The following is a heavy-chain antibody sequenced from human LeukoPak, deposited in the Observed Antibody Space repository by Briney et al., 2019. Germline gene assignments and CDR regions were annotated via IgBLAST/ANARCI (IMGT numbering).Heavy chain of an antibody. CDR2: ISSSGSTI. CDR3: ARDATGYSSGWFDY. D-gene: IGHD6-19*01. CDR1: GFTFSSYE. Sequence: GGSLRLSCAASGFTFSSYEMNWVRQAPGKGLEWVSYISSSGSTIYYADSVKGRFTISRDNAKNSLYLQMNSLRAEDTAVYYCARDATGYSSGWFDYWGQATLVTVSS. V-gene: IGHV3-48*03. J-gene: IGHJ4*02.